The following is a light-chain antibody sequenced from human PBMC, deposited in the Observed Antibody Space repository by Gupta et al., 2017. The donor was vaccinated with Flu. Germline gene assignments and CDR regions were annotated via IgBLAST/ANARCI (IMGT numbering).Light chain of an antibody. Sequence: RVTISCSGGSSNIRGNVVNWYQHLPGTAPKRLLYSNSQRPSGVPARFSGDKSGTSASLAIRGLQSEDESDYFCAYWDDNLNGWVFGGGTKLTVL. CDR3: AYWDDNLNGWV. V-gene: IGLV1-44*01. CDR1: SSNIRGNV. CDR2: SNS. J-gene: IGLJ3*02.